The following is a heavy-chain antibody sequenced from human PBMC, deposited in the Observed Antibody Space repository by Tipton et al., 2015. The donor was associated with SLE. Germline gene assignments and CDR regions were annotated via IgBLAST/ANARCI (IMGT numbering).Heavy chain of an antibody. CDR3: ARGGTGSGWDY. V-gene: IGHV3-21*04. CDR1: GFTFSSYS. J-gene: IGHJ4*02. CDR2: ISSSSSYI. Sequence: SLRLSCAASGFTFSSYSMNWVRQAPGKGLEWVSSISSSSSYIYYADSVKGRFTISRDNSKNTLYLQMNSLRAEDTAVYYCARGGTGSGWDYWGQGTLVTVSS. D-gene: IGHD6-19*01.